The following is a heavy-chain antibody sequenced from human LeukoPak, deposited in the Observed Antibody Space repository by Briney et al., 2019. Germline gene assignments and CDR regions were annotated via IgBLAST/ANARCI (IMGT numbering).Heavy chain of an antibody. Sequence: SETLSLTCTVSGGSVRGYYWSWIRQPAGNRLEWIGRIDTSLRTNYNPSLKSRVTMSEDTAKNQVSLDLRSVTAADTAVYFCAGASGATETLWDFDLWGQGILVAVSS. J-gene: IGHJ4*02. D-gene: IGHD2-21*01. CDR2: IDTSLRT. CDR1: GGSVRGYY. V-gene: IGHV4-4*07. CDR3: AGASGATETLWDFDL.